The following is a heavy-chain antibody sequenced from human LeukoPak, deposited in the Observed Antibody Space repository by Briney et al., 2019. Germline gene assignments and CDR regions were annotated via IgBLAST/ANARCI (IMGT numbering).Heavy chain of an antibody. CDR2: ISYDGSNK. Sequence: PGGSLRLSCAASGFTFSSYAMHWVRQAPGKGLEWVAVISYDGSNKYYADSVKGRFTISRDNSKNTLYLQMNSLRAEDTAVYYRARGNGISDYWGQGTLVTVSS. J-gene: IGHJ4*02. CDR3: ARGNGISDY. V-gene: IGHV3-30-3*01. CDR1: GFTFSSYA. D-gene: IGHD2-8*01.